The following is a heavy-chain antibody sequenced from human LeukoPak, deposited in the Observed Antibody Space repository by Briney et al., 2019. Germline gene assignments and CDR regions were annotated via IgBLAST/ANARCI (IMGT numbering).Heavy chain of an antibody. J-gene: IGHJ6*03. CDR2: ISSSSSYI. CDR3: ARAIRDYGDYEGYYYYYMDV. CDR1: GFTFSSYS. Sequence: GGSLRLSCAASGFTFSSYSMNWVRQAPGKGLEWVSSISSSSSYIYYADSVKGRFTISRDNAKNSLYLQMNSLRAEDTAVYYCARAIRDYGDYEGYYYYYMDVWGKGTAVTVSS. D-gene: IGHD4-17*01. V-gene: IGHV3-21*01.